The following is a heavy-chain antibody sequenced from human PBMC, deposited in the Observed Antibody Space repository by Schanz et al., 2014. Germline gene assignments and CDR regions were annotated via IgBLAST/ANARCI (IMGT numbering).Heavy chain of an antibody. CDR1: GFTFSSYG. Sequence: QVQLVESGGGVVQPGRSLRLSCAASGFTFSSYGMHWVRQAPGKGLEWVAAMSYDGSIKYYVDSVKGRFTISRDNAKISLYLQMNSLRVEDTAVYYCARDTSYGMDVWGQGTTVTVSS. J-gene: IGHJ6*02. CDR2: MSYDGSIK. CDR3: ARDTSYGMDV. V-gene: IGHV3-33*01.